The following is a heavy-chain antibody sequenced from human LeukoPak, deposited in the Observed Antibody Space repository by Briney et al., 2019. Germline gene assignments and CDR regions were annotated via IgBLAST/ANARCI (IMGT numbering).Heavy chain of an antibody. CDR2: ISAYNGNT. D-gene: IGHD3-16*02. Sequence: GASVTVSCKASGYTFTSYGISWVRQAPGQGLEWMGWISAYNGNTNYAQKLQGRVTMTTDTSTSTAYMELRSLRSDDTAVYYCARDRSYYDYVWGSYLGYYFDYWGQGTLVTVSS. V-gene: IGHV1-18*01. J-gene: IGHJ4*02. CDR3: ARDRSYYDYVWGSYLGYYFDY. CDR1: GYTFTSYG.